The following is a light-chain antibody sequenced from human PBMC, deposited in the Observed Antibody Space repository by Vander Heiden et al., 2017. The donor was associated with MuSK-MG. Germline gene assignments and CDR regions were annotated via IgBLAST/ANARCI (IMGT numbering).Light chain of an antibody. CDR2: AAS. V-gene: IGKV1-39*01. J-gene: IGKJ1*01. CDR1: QNINIY. CDR3: QQRDSVPWT. Sequence: GDRVTMTCRSSQNINIYINWYQQKPGKAPKVLIYAASRLESGVPSRFSGSGSGTDFTLTISRLQREDFASYYCQQRDSVPWTFGQGTKVEIK.